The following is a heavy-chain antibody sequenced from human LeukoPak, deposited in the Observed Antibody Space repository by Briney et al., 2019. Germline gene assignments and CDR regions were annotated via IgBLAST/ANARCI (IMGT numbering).Heavy chain of an antibody. CDR2: ISSSGSTI. D-gene: IGHD5-18*01. CDR1: GFTFSDYY. V-gene: IGHV3-11*01. J-gene: IGHJ4*02. Sequence: GGSLGLSCAASGFTFSDYYMSWIRQAPGKGLEWVSYISSSGSTIYYADSVKGRFTISRDNAKNSLYLQMNSLRAEDTAVYYCARSIQLWSYFDYWGQGTLVTVSS. CDR3: ARSIQLWSYFDY.